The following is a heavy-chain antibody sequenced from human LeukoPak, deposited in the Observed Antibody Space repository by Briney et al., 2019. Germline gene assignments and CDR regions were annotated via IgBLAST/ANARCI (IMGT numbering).Heavy chain of an antibody. D-gene: IGHD3-10*01. CDR2: IKPTGGST. CDR1: GYTFSNYY. J-gene: IGHJ2*01. CDR3: ARDGAVSGSSDWYFDL. V-gene: IGHV1-46*01. Sequence: ASVKVSCTASGYTFSNYYMHWVRQAPGQGLEWMGMIKPTGGSTSYAQRFQDRVTMTRDTSTSTVYMELSSLTSEDTAVYYCARDGAVSGSSDWYFDLWGDGTLVTVSS.